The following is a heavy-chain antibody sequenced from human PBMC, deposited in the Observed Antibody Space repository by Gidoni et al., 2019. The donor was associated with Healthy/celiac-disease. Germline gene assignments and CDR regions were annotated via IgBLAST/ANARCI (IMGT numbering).Heavy chain of an antibody. V-gene: IGHV3-30*18. Sequence: QVQLVESGGGVVQPGRSLRLSCAASGFTFSSYGRHWVRQAPGKGLGWVAVISYDGSNKYYADSVKGRFTISRDNSKNTLYLQMNSLRAEDTAVYYCAKDQGYSGYDYRWPGGMDVWGQGTTVTVSS. CDR2: ISYDGSNK. D-gene: IGHD5-12*01. CDR3: AKDQGYSGYDYRWPGGMDV. CDR1: GFTFSSYG. J-gene: IGHJ6*02.